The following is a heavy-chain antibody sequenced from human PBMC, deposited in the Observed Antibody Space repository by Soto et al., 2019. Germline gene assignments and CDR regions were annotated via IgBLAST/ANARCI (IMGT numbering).Heavy chain of an antibody. CDR2: IIPSIGTA. CDR3: ALTSSDSKDDAFDV. J-gene: IGHJ3*01. CDR1: GGTFSSYA. Sequence: SVKVSCKASGGTFSSYAISWVRQAPGQGLEWMGGIIPSIGTANYAQNFQGRVIITADASASTAYMELSSLRSEDTAVYYCALTSSDSKDDAFDVWGQGTMVTVSS. D-gene: IGHD6-19*01. V-gene: IGHV1-69*13.